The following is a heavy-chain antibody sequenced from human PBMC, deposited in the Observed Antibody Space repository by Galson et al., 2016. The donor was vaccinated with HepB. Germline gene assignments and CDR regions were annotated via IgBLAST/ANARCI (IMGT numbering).Heavy chain of an antibody. J-gene: IGHJ4*02. D-gene: IGHD6-13*01. Sequence: SLRLSCAASGFTFSSYDMHWVRQAPGKGLEWVAVIWYDGSNKYYADSVKGRFTISRDNSKNTLFLQMNSLRAEDTAVYYCAREKDSSSWYNFDYWGQGTLVTVSS. CDR3: AREKDSSSWYNFDY. CDR2: IWYDGSNK. CDR1: GFTFSSYD. V-gene: IGHV3-33*01.